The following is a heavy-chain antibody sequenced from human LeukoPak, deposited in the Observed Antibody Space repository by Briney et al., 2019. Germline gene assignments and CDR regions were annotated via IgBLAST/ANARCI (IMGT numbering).Heavy chain of an antibody. V-gene: IGHV4-34*01. J-gene: IGHJ4*02. CDR2: INHSGST. Sequence: SGTLSLTCAVYGGSFSGYYWSWIRQPPGKGLEWIGEINHSGSTNYNPSLKSRVTISVDTSKNQFSLKLSSVTAADTAVYYCARGGENYYGSGSYSVYYFDYWGQGTLVTVSS. CDR1: GGSFSGYY. D-gene: IGHD3-10*01. CDR3: ARGGENYYGSGSYSVYYFDY.